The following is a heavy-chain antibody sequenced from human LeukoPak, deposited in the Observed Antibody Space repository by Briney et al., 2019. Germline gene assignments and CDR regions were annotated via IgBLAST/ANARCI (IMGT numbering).Heavy chain of an antibody. CDR3: ARVRVITMFDP. Sequence: PSETLSLTCAVYGGSCSGYYWSWIRQPPGKGLEWIGEINHSGSTNYNPSLKSRVTISVDTSKNQFSLKLSSVTAADTAVYYCARVRVITMFDPWGQGTLVTVSS. J-gene: IGHJ5*02. CDR2: INHSGST. CDR1: GGSCSGYY. D-gene: IGHD3-22*01. V-gene: IGHV4-34*01.